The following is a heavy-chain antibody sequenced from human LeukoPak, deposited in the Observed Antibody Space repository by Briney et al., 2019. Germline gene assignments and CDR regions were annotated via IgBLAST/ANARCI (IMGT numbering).Heavy chain of an antibody. CDR1: GGSFSGYY. CDR2: INHSGST. D-gene: IGHD3-10*01. V-gene: IGHV4-34*01. Sequence: SETLSVTCAVYGGSFSGYYWSWIRQPPGKGLEGIGEINHSGSTNYNPSLKTRVTISLDTSKDQFSLKLSSVTAADTAVYHCARESQSVLWFGVHLWGHGTLVTVSS. CDR3: ARESQSVLWFGVHL. J-gene: IGHJ4*01.